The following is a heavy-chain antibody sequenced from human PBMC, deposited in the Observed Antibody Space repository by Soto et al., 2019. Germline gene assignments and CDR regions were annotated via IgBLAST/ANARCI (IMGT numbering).Heavy chain of an antibody. CDR1: GYTFTSYG. CDR3: ARGRYGDY. J-gene: IGHJ4*02. V-gene: IGHV1-18*01. CDR2: ISAHNGNT. Sequence: QVHLVQSGAEVKKPGASVKVSCKASGYTFTSYGITWVRQAPGQGLEWMGWISAHNGNTDYAQKLQGRVIVTRDTSTSTADMELRSLSSDDTAVDYCARGRYGDYWGQGALVTVSS. D-gene: IGHD1-1*01.